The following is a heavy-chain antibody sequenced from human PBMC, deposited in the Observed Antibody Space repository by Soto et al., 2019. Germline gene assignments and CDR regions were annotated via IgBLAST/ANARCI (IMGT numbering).Heavy chain of an antibody. J-gene: IGHJ5*02. CDR3: ANSAVAAAGPLNWFDP. V-gene: IGHV2-5*02. D-gene: IGHD6-13*01. CDR1: VFSLSTRGVG. CDR2: IYWDDDK. Sequence: SGPTLVNPTQTLTLTFTFSVFSLSTRGVGVGWIRQPPGKALEWLALIYWDDDKRYSPSLKSRLTITKDTSKNQVVLTMTNMDPVDTATYYCANSAVAAAGPLNWFDPWGQGTLVTVSS.